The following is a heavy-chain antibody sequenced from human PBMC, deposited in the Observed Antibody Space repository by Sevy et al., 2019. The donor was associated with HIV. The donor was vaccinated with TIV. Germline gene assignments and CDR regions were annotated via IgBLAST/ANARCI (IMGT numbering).Heavy chain of an antibody. V-gene: IGHV5-10-1*01. CDR2: IDPSDSYT. D-gene: IGHD3-22*01. J-gene: IGHJ5*02. CDR1: GYTFTSYW. CDR3: ARTGDSSGRDNCFDP. Sequence: GEALKISCKGSGYTFTSYWISWVRQMPGKGLEWMGRIDPSDSYTHYNPSFQGHVTISVDKSINTAYLQWSSLKASDTAMYYCARTGDSSGRDNCFDPWGQGTLVTVSS.